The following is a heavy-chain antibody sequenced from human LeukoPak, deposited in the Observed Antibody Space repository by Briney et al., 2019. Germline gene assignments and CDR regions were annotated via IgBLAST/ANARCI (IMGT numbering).Heavy chain of an antibody. CDR1: GFTFSSYD. Sequence: GGSLRLFCAASGFTFSSYDMSWVRQAPGKGLEGVSAIGGRGGITYYAASVKGRFSISRDHSTNTLYRQMSSLRAEDTAVYYCAKENTLYGVVIIPLDHRGQRTLVTVFS. V-gene: IGHV3-23*01. D-gene: IGHD3-3*01. CDR3: AKENTLYGVVIIPLDH. CDR2: IGGRGGIT. J-gene: IGHJ4*02.